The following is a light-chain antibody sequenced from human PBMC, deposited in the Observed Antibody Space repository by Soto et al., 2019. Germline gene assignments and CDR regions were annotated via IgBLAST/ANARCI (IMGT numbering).Light chain of an antibody. CDR2: DVS. V-gene: IGLV2-14*01. CDR3: ASYSSTDTLYV. Sequence: QSALTQPASVSGSPRQSITISCTGTRSDIGAYNYVYWYQRHPGKAPRLLIYDVSSRPSGVSNRFSGYKSGNTASLTISGLQPEDEADYSFASYSSTDTLYVFGSGTKLPVL. CDR1: RSDIGAYNY. J-gene: IGLJ1*01.